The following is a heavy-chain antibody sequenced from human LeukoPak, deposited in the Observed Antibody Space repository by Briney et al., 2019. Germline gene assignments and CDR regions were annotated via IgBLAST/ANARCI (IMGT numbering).Heavy chain of an antibody. CDR3: AREMVRGKIDY. D-gene: IGHD3-10*01. J-gene: IGHJ4*02. CDR2: ISAYNGNT. V-gene: IGHV1-18*04. CDR1: GYTLTSYG. Sequence: ASLKVSCKASGYTLTSYGISWVRQAPGQGLEWMGWISAYNGNTNYAQKLQGRVTMTTDTSTSTAYMELRSLRSDDTAVYYCAREMVRGKIDYWGQGTLVTVSS.